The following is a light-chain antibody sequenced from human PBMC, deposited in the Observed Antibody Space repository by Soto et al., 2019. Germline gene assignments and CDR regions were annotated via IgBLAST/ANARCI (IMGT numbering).Light chain of an antibody. CDR1: SSDVGGYNY. Sequence: TVLTQPASVSGSPGQSITISCTGTSSDVGGYNYVSWYQQHPGKAPKLMIYNVSNRPSGVSNRFSGSKSGHTASLTISGLQAEDEGHYYCSSFTSTNTVLFGGGTKLTVL. J-gene: IGLJ2*01. CDR3: SSFTSTNTVL. CDR2: NVS. V-gene: IGLV2-14*01.